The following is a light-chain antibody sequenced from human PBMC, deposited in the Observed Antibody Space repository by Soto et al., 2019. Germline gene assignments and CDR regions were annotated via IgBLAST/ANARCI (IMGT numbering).Light chain of an antibody. Sequence: SYDLTQPPSVSVSPGQTATITCSGAVLPKQYASWYQQKPGQAPEVVIYKDNQRPSGIPERFSGSGSGTTVTLTISGVRAEDEADYYCQSADSSGTYVFGSGTKVTVL. CDR2: KDN. V-gene: IGLV3-25*02. J-gene: IGLJ1*01. CDR3: QSADSSGTYV. CDR1: VLPKQY.